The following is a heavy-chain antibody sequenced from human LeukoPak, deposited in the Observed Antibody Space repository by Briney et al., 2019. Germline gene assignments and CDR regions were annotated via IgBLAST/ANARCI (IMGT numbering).Heavy chain of an antibody. J-gene: IGHJ4*02. CDR1: GGSFSGYY. D-gene: IGHD3-10*01. V-gene: IGHV4-34*01. CDR2: INHSGST. CDR3: ARHFGRQGFDY. Sequence: PSETLSLTCAVYGGSFSGYYWSWIRQPPGKGLEWIGEINHSGSTNYNPSLKSRVTISVDTSKNQFSLKLSSVTAADTAVYYCARHFGRQGFDYWGQGTLVTVSS.